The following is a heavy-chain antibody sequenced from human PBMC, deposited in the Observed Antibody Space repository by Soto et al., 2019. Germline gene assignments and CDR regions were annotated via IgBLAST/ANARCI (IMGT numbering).Heavy chain of an antibody. V-gene: IGHV3-30*04. Sequence: DSGGGVVQPGRSLRLSCAASGFTFSNYAMHWVRQAPGKGLECVAVISYNGGNRFYRDYVKGRFTISRDNSKNTVHLQIDSLRYEDAAVYYCARGDREDTAVVIGVRPGEYGVDVWGQGTTVTVSS. D-gene: IGHD2-15*01. J-gene: IGHJ6*02. CDR1: GFTFSNYA. CDR2: ISYNGGNR. CDR3: ARGDREDTAVVIGVRPGEYGVDV.